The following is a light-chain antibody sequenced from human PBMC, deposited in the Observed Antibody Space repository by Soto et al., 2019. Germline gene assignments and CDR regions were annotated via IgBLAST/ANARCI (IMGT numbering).Light chain of an antibody. Sequence: DIQMTQSPSTLSASVGDRVTITCRASQSISNRLAWYQQKPGKAPKVLIYDASSLESGVPSRFSGSESGTEFTLTISSLQPEDFATYYCQQSYSTPWTFGQGTKVDIK. CDR1: QSISNR. V-gene: IGKV1-5*01. CDR3: QQSYSTPWT. CDR2: DAS. J-gene: IGKJ1*01.